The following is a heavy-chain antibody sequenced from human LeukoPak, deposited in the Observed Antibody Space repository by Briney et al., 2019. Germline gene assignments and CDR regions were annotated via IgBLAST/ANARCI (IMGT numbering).Heavy chain of an antibody. CDR1: GYTFTGYY. Sequence: ASVKVSCKASGYTFTGYYMHWVRQAPGQGLEWMGWINPNSGGTNYAQNFQGRVTMTRDTSISTAYMELSRLRSDDTAMYYCATSHDYGDYYAAYYFDYWGQGTLVTVSS. D-gene: IGHD4-17*01. V-gene: IGHV1-2*02. CDR3: ATSHDYGDYYAAYYFDY. J-gene: IGHJ4*02. CDR2: INPNSGGT.